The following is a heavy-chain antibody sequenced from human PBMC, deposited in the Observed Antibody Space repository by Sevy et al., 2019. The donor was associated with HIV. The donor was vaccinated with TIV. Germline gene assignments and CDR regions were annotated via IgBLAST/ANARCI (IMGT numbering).Heavy chain of an antibody. D-gene: IGHD3-3*01. CDR2: ISGSGYAT. Sequence: GSLRLSGAASGFTFDSYAMHWVRQVAGKGLEWVSTISGSGYATSYADSVKGRFIISRDTSRNTLYLQVNSLRVEDSAVYFCANGRVTVFGVVVTFDYWGQGTLVTVSS. J-gene: IGHJ4*02. V-gene: IGHV3-23*01. CDR3: ANGRVTVFGVVVTFDY. CDR1: GFTFDSYA.